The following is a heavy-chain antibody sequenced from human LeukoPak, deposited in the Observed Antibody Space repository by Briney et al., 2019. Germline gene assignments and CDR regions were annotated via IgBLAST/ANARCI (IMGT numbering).Heavy chain of an antibody. D-gene: IGHD6-13*01. CDR1: GFTFYTYA. V-gene: IGHV3-23*01. J-gene: IGHJ5*02. CDR2: ISGRGDST. Sequence: PGGSLRLSCAASGFTFYTYAMSWVRQAPGKGLEWVSAISGRGDSTNYADSVKGRFTISRDNSKNTLYLQMNSLRAEDTAVYYCAKVREQLPSGWFDPWGQGTLVTVSS. CDR3: AKVREQLPSGWFDP.